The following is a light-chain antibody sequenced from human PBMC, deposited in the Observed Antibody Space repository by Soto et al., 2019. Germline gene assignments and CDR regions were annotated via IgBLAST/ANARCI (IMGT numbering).Light chain of an antibody. J-gene: IGLJ2*01. V-gene: IGLV2-8*01. CDR3: SSYAGSNNVV. CDR2: EVS. Sequence: QSAPAQPPSASGSPGQSVTMSCTGTSSDVGVYNYVSWYQQHPGKAPKLLIYEVSKRPSGVPDRFSGSKSGNTASLTVSGLQAEDEADFYCSSYAGSNNVVFGGGTKLTVL. CDR1: SSDVGVYNY.